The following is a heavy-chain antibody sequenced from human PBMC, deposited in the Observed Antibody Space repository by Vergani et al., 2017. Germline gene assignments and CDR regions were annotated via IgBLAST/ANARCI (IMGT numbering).Heavy chain of an antibody. CDR3: ASPIGVYDFWSGNYYYGMDV. J-gene: IGHJ6*02. CDR2: IYYSGST. CDR1: GGSISSYY. V-gene: IGHV4-59*05. D-gene: IGHD3-3*01. Sequence: QVQLQESGPGLVKPSETLSLTCTVSGGSISSYYWSWIRQPPGKGLEWIGSIYYSGSTYYNPSLKSRVTISVDTSKNQFSLKLSSVTAADTAVYYCASPIGVYDFWSGNYYYGMDVWGQGTTVTVSS.